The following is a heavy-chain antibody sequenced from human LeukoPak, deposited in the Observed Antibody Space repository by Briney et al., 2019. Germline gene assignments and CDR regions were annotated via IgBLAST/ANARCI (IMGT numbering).Heavy chain of an antibody. J-gene: IGHJ6*04. Sequence: ASVKVSCKASGGTFSSYAISWVRQAPGQGLEWMGWINTYTGNPTYAQGFTGRCVFSLDTSVSTAYLQISSLKAEDTAVYYCARDYGLGSIWRRDKYMDVWGKGTTVTVSS. CDR1: GGTFSSYA. V-gene: IGHV7-4-1*02. CDR2: INTYTGNP. D-gene: IGHD6-13*01. CDR3: ARDYGLGSIWRRDKYMDV.